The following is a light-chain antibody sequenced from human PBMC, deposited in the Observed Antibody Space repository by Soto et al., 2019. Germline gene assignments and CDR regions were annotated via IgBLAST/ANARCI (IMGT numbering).Light chain of an antibody. CDR2: GAS. Sequence: EIVLTQSPGTLSLSPGERATLSCRASQSVSSSYLAWYQQKPGQAPRLLIYGASSRATGIPDRFSGSGSGTDFTLTISRLEPDDIGTFYCQQYEAFPITFGHGTRVDIK. J-gene: IGKJ5*01. CDR1: QSVSSSY. CDR3: QQYEAFPIT. V-gene: IGKV3-20*01.